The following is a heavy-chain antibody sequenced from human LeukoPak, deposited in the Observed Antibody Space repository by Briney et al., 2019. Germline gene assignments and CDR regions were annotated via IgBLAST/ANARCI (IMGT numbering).Heavy chain of an antibody. CDR1: GFTFSTYA. CDR3: AKGSGFLGGYYFDY. J-gene: IGHJ4*02. CDR2: FSGSGDTT. V-gene: IGHV3-23*01. D-gene: IGHD3-9*01. Sequence: HSGGSLRLSCVASGFTFSTYAMNWVRQAPGKGLEWVSGFSGSGDTTYFPDSVRGRFTISRDNSKKTLHLQINSLRAEDTAVYYCAKGSGFLGGYYFDYWGQGTLVTVSS.